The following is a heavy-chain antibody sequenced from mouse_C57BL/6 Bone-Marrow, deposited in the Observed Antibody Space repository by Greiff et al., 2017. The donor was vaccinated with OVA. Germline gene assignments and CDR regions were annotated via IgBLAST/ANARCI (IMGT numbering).Heavy chain of an antibody. D-gene: IGHD1-1*01. CDR1: GFTFRSYA. Sequence: EVKLMESGGGLVKPGGSLKLSCAASGFTFRSYAMSWVRQTPEKRLEWVATISDGGSYPYYPDNVKGRFTSSRDKTKINLYLQMSHLKSEDTAMYYFAGAVYYGPFAYWGQGTLVTVSA. J-gene: IGHJ3*01. CDR3: AGAVYYGPFAY. CDR2: ISDGGSYP. V-gene: IGHV5-4*03.